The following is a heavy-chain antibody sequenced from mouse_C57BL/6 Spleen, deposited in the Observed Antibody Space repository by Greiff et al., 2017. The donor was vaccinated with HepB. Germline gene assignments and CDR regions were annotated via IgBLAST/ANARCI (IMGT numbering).Heavy chain of an antibody. J-gene: IGHJ1*03. CDR2: INYDGSST. D-gene: IGHD1-1*01. CDR1: GFTFSDYY. V-gene: IGHV5-16*01. Sequence: EVKLVESEGGLVQPGSSMKLSCTASGFTFSDYYMAWVRQVPEKGLEWVANINYDGSSTYYLDSLKSRFIISRDTAKNILYLQMSSLKSEDTATYYCARVADYYGSSYRYFDVWGTGTTVTVSS. CDR3: ARVADYYGSSYRYFDV.